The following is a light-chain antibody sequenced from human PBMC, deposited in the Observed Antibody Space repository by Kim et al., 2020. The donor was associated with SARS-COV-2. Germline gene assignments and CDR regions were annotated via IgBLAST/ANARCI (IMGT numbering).Light chain of an antibody. CDR2: KAF. Sequence: PASVGDTVTITCRASQSVQSWLAWYQQKPGQVPRLLIEKAFNLQYGVPARFRGSTSGTDFTLTITALQPDDFATYYCQQYHTHSTFGQGTKVDIK. CDR1: QSVQSW. J-gene: IGKJ1*01. V-gene: IGKV1-5*03. CDR3: QQYHTHST.